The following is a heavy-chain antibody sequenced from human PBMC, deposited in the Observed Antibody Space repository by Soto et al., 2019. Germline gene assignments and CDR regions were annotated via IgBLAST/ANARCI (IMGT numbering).Heavy chain of an antibody. CDR1: GFTFSSYG. CDR2: ISYDGSNK. J-gene: IGHJ4*02. Sequence: GGSLRLSCAASGFTFSSYGMHWVRQAPGKGLEWVAVISYDGSNKYYADSVKGRFTISRDNSKNTLYLQMNSLRAEDTAVYYCEKEWELLDYWGQGTLVTVSS. CDR3: EKEWELLDY. V-gene: IGHV3-30*18. D-gene: IGHD1-26*01.